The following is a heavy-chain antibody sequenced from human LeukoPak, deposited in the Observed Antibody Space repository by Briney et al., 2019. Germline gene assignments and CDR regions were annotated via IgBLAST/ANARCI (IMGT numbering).Heavy chain of an antibody. Sequence: GASVKVSCKASGYTFTGYYMHWVRQAPGQGLEWMGWINPNSGGTNYAQKFQGRVTMTRDTSISTAYMELSRLRSDDTAVYYCARVLYSYGYGYYYYYMDVWGKGTTVTVSS. J-gene: IGHJ6*03. CDR3: ARVLYSYGYGYYYYYMDV. D-gene: IGHD5-18*01. CDR1: GYTFTGYY. V-gene: IGHV1-2*02. CDR2: INPNSGGT.